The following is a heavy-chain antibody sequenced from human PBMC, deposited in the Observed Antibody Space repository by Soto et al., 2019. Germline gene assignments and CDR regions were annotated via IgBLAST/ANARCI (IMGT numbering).Heavy chain of an antibody. CDR3: ARDRGNYYDSSGYGY. Sequence: EVQLVESGGGLVQPGGSLRLACAASGFTFSSYSMNWVRQAPGKGLEWVSYISSSSSTIYYPDSVKGRFTISRDNAKNSLYLQMNSLRDEDTAVYYCARDRGNYYDSSGYGYWGQGTLVTVSS. CDR1: GFTFSSYS. D-gene: IGHD3-22*01. CDR2: ISSSSSTI. J-gene: IGHJ4*02. V-gene: IGHV3-48*02.